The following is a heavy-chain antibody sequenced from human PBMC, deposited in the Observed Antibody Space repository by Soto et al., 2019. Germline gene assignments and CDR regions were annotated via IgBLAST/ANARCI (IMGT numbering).Heavy chain of an antibody. CDR3: AKPRGGIVVVPAADYDAFDI. J-gene: IGHJ3*02. CDR1: GFTFSSYA. D-gene: IGHD2-2*01. V-gene: IGHV3-23*01. Sequence: EVQLLESGGGLVQPGGSLRLSCAASGFTFSSYAMSWVRQAPGKGLEWVSAISGSGGSTYYADSVKGRFTISRDNSKNTLYLQMNSLRAEDTAVYYCAKPRGGIVVVPAADYDAFDIWGQGTMVTVSS. CDR2: ISGSGGST.